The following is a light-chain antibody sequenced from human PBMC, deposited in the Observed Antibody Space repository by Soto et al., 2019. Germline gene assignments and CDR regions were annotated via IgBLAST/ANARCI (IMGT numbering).Light chain of an antibody. V-gene: IGLV3-21*02. CDR3: QVWDDNSDHHV. CDR2: DDS. Sequence: SYELAQTSSVSVAPGQTARISCGGNNIGGKSVHWYQQKPGQAPVVVVYDDSDRPSGIPERFSGSNSGNTATLTISRVEAGDEADYHCQVWDDNSDHHVFGTGTKVT. CDR1: NIGGKS. J-gene: IGLJ1*01.